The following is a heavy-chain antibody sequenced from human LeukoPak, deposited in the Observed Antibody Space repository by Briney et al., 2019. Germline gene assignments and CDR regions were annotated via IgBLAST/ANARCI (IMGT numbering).Heavy chain of an antibody. D-gene: IGHD3-9*01. Sequence: AAVTVSYTASGYTFTDYYMHWVRQAPGQGLEWMGWINPNSGGRKYAQKFQGRVTMTSDTSISTAYMELSRLRSDDTAVYYCARSPHILTGENFDYWGQGTLVTVSS. J-gene: IGHJ4*02. V-gene: IGHV1-2*02. CDR1: GYTFTDYY. CDR2: INPNSGGR. CDR3: ARSPHILTGENFDY.